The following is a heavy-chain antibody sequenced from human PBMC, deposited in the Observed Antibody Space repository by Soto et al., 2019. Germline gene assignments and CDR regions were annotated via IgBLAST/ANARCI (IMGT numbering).Heavy chain of an antibody. J-gene: IGHJ4*02. D-gene: IGHD6-25*01. V-gene: IGHV4-30-4*01. CDR2: IYYRAMP. CDR3: ARGSALLFYYFDY. CDR1: GGSISRGDYY. Sequence: PSATLSLTCNVSGGSISRGDYYWSWLRQPPGKGLEWIGYIYYRAMPYYNPYLKSRVSISVDTSKNQFSLKMTSVTAADTAVYYCARGSALLFYYFDYWGQGTPVTVSS.